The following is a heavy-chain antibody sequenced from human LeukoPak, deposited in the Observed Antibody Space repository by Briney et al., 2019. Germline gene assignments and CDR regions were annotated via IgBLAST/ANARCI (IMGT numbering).Heavy chain of an antibody. D-gene: IGHD2-15*01. V-gene: IGHV4-4*02. J-gene: IGHJ3*02. CDR3: ARAPEGYCSGGSCYSGLSAFDI. CDR2: IYHSGGT. CDR1: GGSISSSNW. Sequence: SETLSLTCAVSGGSISSSNWWSWVRPPPGKGLGWVGGIYHSGGTNYNPSLKSRVTISVDKSKNQFSLKLSSVTAADTAVYYCARAPEGYCSGGSCYSGLSAFDIWGQGTMVTVSS.